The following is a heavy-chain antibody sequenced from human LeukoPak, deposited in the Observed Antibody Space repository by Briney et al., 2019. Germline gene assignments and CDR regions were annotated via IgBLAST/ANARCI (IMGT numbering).Heavy chain of an antibody. CDR1: GGSISSYY. V-gene: IGHV4-59*08. D-gene: IGHD3-10*01. CDR2: IYYSGST. Sequence: PSETLSLTCTVSGGSISSYYWSWIRQPPGKGLEWIGYIYYSGSTNYNPSLKSRVTISVDTSKNQFSLKLSSVTSADTAVYYCARHQYYGSGNFDHWGQGTLVTVSS. J-gene: IGHJ4*02. CDR3: ARHQYYGSGNFDH.